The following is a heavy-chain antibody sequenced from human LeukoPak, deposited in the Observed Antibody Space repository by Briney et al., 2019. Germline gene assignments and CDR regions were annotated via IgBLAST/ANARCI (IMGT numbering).Heavy chain of an antibody. CDR3: ARETEDSSGYYVREDDIDY. CDR2: IYYSGST. D-gene: IGHD3-22*01. Sequence: SETLSLTCTVSGGSISSSSYYWGWIRQPPGKGLEWIGSIYYSGSTYYNPSLKSRVTISVDTSKNQFSLKLSSVTAADTAVYYCARETEDSSGYYVREDDIDYWGQGTLVTVSS. CDR1: GGSISSSSYY. V-gene: IGHV4-39*07. J-gene: IGHJ4*02.